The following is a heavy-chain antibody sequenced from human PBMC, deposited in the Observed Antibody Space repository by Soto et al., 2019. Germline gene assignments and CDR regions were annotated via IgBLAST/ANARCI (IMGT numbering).Heavy chain of an antibody. V-gene: IGHV4-31*03. Sequence: SETLSLTCTVSGGSITSGSYYWSWIRQHPGEGLEWIGYIYYNGNTYYNPSLKSRVSISIDTSKNQFSLKLSSVTAADTAVYFCARVPYGDYAWIDPWGQGTLVTVSS. CDR3: ARVPYGDYAWIDP. D-gene: IGHD4-17*01. J-gene: IGHJ5*02. CDR2: IYYNGNT. CDR1: GGSITSGSYY.